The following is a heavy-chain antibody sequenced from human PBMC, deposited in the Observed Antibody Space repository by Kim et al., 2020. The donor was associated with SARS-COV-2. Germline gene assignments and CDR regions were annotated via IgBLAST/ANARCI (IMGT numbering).Heavy chain of an antibody. J-gene: IGHJ4*02. CDR2: ISGIGTNT. Sequence: GGSLRLSCAASGFTFSNYDMTWVRQAPGKGLEWVSDISGIGTNTYYADSVKGRFTISRDNSKNTLDLQLNSLRAEDTAVYYCAIVASKLRFLDFEYWGQGTLVTVS. CDR3: AIVASKLRFLDFEY. V-gene: IGHV3-23*01. CDR1: GFTFSNYD. D-gene: IGHD3-3*01.